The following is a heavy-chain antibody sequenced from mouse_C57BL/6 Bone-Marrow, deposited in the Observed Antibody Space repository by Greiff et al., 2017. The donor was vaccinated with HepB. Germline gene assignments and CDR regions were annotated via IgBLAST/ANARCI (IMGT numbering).Heavy chain of an antibody. CDR1: GYAFSSYW. CDR3: ARWCPYYYGSSYFDY. D-gene: IGHD1-1*01. Sequence: QVQLQQSGPELVKPGASVKISCKASGYAFSSYWMNWVKQRPGKGLEWIGRIYPGDGDTNYNGKFKGKATLTVDKSSSTAYMQLSSLTSEASAVYFCARWCPYYYGSSYFDYWGQGTTLTVSS. V-gene: IGHV1-82*01. CDR2: IYPGDGDT. J-gene: IGHJ2*01.